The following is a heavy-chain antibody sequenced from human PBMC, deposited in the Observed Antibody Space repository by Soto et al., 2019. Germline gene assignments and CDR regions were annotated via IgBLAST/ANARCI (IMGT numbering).Heavy chain of an antibody. CDR1: GFTFSSYA. CDR2: ISGSGGST. D-gene: IGHD6-19*01. V-gene: IGHV3-23*01. Sequence: EVQLLESGGGLVQPGGSLRLSCAASGFTFSSYAMSWVHQAPGKGLEWVSAISGSGGSTYYADSVKGRFTISRDNSKNTLYLQMNSLRAEDTAVYYGTVAGTPDGWFDPWGQGTLVTVSS. CDR3: TVAGTPDGWFDP. J-gene: IGHJ5*02.